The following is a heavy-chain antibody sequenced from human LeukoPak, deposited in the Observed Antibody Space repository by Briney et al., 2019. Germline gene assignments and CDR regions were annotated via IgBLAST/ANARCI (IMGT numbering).Heavy chain of an antibody. V-gene: IGHV1-69*06. CDR1: GATFSSYA. J-gene: IGHJ3*02. D-gene: IGHD5-18*01. CDR3: ASPPPRRGYSYGYDAFDI. CDR2: IIPIFGTA. Sequence: ASVKVSCKASGATFSSYAISWVRQAPGQGLEWMGAIIPIFGTANYAQKIQGRVTITADKSTSTAYMELSSLRSEDTAVYYCASPPPRRGYSYGYDAFDIWGQGTMVTVSS.